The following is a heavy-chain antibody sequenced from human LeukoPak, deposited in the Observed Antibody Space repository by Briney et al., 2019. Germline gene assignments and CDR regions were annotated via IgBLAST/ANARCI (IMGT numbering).Heavy chain of an antibody. D-gene: IGHD3-22*01. CDR3: AKGARITMIVVVITPFDY. CDR2: ISGSGGST. Sequence: GGSLRLSCAASGFTFSSYAMSWVRQAPGKGLEWVSAISGSGGSTYYADSVKGRFTISRDNSKNTLYLQMNSLRAGDTAVYYCAKGARITMIVVVITPFDYWGQGTLVTVSS. V-gene: IGHV3-23*01. J-gene: IGHJ4*02. CDR1: GFTFSSYA.